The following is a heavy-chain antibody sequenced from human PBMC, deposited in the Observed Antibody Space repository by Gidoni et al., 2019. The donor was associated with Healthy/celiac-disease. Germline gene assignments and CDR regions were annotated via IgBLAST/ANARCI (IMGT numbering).Heavy chain of an antibody. J-gene: IGHJ3*02. Sequence: VQLQESGPGLVNPSQTLSLTCTFPCGPLTTGGYYWRWIRQHPGKGLEWIGYINYSGRTHYNPSLKSRVTISVDTSKNQFSLKLSSVTAADTAVYYCARDQSDYRPLGAVDIWGQGTMVTVSS. CDR3: ARDQSDYRPLGAVDI. CDR1: CGPLTTGGYY. CDR2: INYSGRT. D-gene: IGHD4-17*01. V-gene: IGHV4-31*03.